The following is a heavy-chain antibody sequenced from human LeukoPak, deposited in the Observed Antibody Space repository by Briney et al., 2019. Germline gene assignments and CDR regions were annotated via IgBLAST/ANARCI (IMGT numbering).Heavy chain of an antibody. Sequence: GGTLRLSCAASGFPLSKYAMNWVRQAPGKGLEWVSLICTSGNTHYADSVKGRFVISRDNSKNTLYLQMNSLRPEDTALYYCAKDVQMTRNDYYNYFDYWGQGTLVTVSS. J-gene: IGHJ4*02. CDR1: GFPLSKYA. D-gene: IGHD3-22*01. V-gene: IGHV3-23*03. CDR3: AKDVQMTRNDYYNYFDY. CDR2: ICTSGNT.